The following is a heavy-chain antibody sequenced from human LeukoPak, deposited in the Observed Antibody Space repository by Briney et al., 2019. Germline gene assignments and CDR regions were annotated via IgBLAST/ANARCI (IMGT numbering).Heavy chain of an antibody. D-gene: IGHD2-2*01. J-gene: IGHJ4*02. V-gene: IGHV4-59*11. CDR3: ARFSSGCSTASCYLTY. CDR2: IYYTGTT. CDR1: GGSLSSHF. Sequence: SETMSLTCTVSGGSLSSHFWSWIRQPPGKGLELIGHIYYTGTTYYNPSLNSRVTISLDTSRNQFSLRLTSVTAADTAVYYCARFSSGCSTASCYLTYWGQGTLVTVSS.